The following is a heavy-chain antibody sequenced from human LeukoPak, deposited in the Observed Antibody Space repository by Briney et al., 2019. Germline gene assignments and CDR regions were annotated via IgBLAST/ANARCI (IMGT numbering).Heavy chain of an antibody. V-gene: IGHV3-30*03. D-gene: IGHD3-22*01. CDR2: ISRDGTNK. Sequence: GGSLILSCEASGFTFRNYDMHWVRQAPGKGLEWVAVISRDGTNKYYADSVKGRFTISRDNSKNTVYLQMNSQSAEDTAVYYCARDQTAGYSDYWGQGTLVTVSS. J-gene: IGHJ4*02. CDR3: ARDQTAGYSDY. CDR1: GFTFRNYD.